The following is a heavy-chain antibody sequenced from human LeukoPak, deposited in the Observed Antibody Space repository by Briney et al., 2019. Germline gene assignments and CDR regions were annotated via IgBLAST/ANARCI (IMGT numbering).Heavy chain of an antibody. Sequence: ASVKVSCKASGGTFSSYAISWVRQAPGQGLEWMGWISAYNGNTNYAQKLQGRVTMTTDTSTSTAYMELRSLRSDDTAVYYCAVWFGELYLFHPWGQGTLVTVSS. CDR1: GGTFSSYA. D-gene: IGHD3-10*01. CDR2: ISAYNGNT. CDR3: AVWFGELYLFHP. J-gene: IGHJ5*02. V-gene: IGHV1-18*01.